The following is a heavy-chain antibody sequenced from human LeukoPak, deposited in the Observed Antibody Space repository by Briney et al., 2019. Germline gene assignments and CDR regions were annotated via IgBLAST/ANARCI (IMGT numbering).Heavy chain of an antibody. J-gene: IGHJ4*02. D-gene: IGHD3-3*01. V-gene: IGHV3-33*01. CDR1: GFTFSSYG. Sequence: GGSLRLSCAASGFTFSSYGMHWVRQAPGKGLEWVAVIWYDGSSKYYADSVKGRFTISRDNSKNTLYLQMNSLRAEDTAVYYCARGSNFWSGYCLGYWGQGTLVTVSS. CDR3: ARGSNFWSGYCLGY. CDR2: IWYDGSSK.